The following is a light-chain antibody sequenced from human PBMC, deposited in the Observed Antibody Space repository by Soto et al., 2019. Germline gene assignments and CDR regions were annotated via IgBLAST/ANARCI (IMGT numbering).Light chain of an antibody. CDR2: RNN. CDR3: AAWDDSLSGYV. V-gene: IGLV1-47*01. CDR1: SSNIGSNC. J-gene: IGLJ1*01. Sequence: QSVLTQPPSASGTPGQRVTISCSGSSSNIGSNCVYWYQQLPGTAPKLLIYRNNQRPSGVPDRFSGSKSGTSASLAISGLRSEDEADYYCAAWDDSLSGYVFGTGTKLTVL.